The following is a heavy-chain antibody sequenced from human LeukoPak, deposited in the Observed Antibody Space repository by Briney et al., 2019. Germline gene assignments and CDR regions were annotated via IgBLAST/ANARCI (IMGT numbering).Heavy chain of an antibody. CDR2: IYSGGST. D-gene: IGHD6-13*01. Sequence: GGSLRLSCAASGFTVSSNYMSWVRQAPGKGLEWVSVIYSGGSTYYADSVKGRFTISRDNSKNTLYLQMNSLRAEDTAVYYCASGIAAAGTPEGYWGQGTLVTVSS. CDR3: ASGIAAAGTPEGY. J-gene: IGHJ4*02. V-gene: IGHV3-53*01. CDR1: GFTVSSNY.